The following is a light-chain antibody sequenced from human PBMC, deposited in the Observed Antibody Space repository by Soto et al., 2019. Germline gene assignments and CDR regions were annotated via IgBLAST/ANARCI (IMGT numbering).Light chain of an antibody. CDR2: EVI. CDR3: SSYTSSRTLV. J-gene: IGLJ2*01. V-gene: IGLV2-14*01. CDR1: SSDIGAYKY. Sequence: QSVLTQHASVSGSPGQSITISCTGTSSDIGAYKYVSWYQQHPGRAPKLMIYEVIHRPSGVSSRFSGSKSGKTASLSISGLQADDEADYYCSSYTSSRTLVFGGGTKLTVL.